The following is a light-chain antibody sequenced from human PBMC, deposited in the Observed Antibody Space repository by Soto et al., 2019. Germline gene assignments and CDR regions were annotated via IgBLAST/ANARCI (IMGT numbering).Light chain of an antibody. CDR3: SSYTSSSTLVI. J-gene: IGLJ2*01. CDR1: SSDVGGYKY. V-gene: IGLV2-14*01. Sequence: QSVLTQPASVSGSSGQSITISCTGTSSDVGGYKYVSWYQQHPGKAPKLMIFEVSNRPSGVSNRFSGSKSGNTASLTISGLQAEDEADYYCSSYTSSSTLVIFGGGTKLTVL. CDR2: EVS.